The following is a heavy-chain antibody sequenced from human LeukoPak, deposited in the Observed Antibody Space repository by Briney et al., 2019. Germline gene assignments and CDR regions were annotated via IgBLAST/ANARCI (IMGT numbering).Heavy chain of an antibody. J-gene: IGHJ4*02. V-gene: IGHV3-66*02. CDR2: IYSGGST. Sequence: GGSLRLSCAASGFTVSSNYMSWVRQAPGKGLEWVSAIYSGGSTYYADSVKGRFTISRDNSKNTLYLQMNSLRAEDTAVYYCAREAYYDSSGYYYGGDYFDYWGQGTLVTVSS. CDR1: GFTVSSNY. CDR3: AREAYYDSSGYYYGGDYFDY. D-gene: IGHD3-22*01.